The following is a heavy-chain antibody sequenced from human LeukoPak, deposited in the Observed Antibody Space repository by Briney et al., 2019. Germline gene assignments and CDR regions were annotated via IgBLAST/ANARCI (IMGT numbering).Heavy chain of an antibody. CDR1: GFTVSSNY. Sequence: GGSLRLSCAASGFTVSSNYMSWVRQAPGKGLEWVSVIYSGGSTYYADSVKGRFTISRDNSKNTLYLQMNSLRAEDTAVYYCARGRSEQQLFTGYYYYGMDVWGQGTTVTVSS. J-gene: IGHJ6*02. D-gene: IGHD6-13*01. CDR3: ARGRSEQQLFTGYYYYGMDV. CDR2: IYSGGST. V-gene: IGHV3-66*01.